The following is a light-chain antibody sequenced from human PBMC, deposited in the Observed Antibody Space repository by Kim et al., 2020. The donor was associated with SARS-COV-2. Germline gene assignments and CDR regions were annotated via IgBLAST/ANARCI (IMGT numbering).Light chain of an antibody. CDR3: QAWDSSTAV. V-gene: IGLV3-1*01. CDR1: KLGDKY. Sequence: SYELTQPPSVSVSPGQTATITCSGDKLGDKYVSWYQQKPGQSPVLVISKDNRRPSGIPERFSGSNSGNTATLTISGTQAMDEADYYCQAWDSSTAVFGTG. CDR2: KDN. J-gene: IGLJ1*01.